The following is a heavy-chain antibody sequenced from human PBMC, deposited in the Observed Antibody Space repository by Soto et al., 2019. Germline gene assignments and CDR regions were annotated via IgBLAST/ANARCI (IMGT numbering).Heavy chain of an antibody. CDR1: GDSTSRGGYY. V-gene: IGHV4-31*03. D-gene: IGHD4-17*01. J-gene: IGHJ3*02. Sequence: KPSETLSLTCRVSGDSTSRGGYYWSWIRQHPGKGLEWIGYIYWSGNTYFNPSLKSRVSISLGTSSNQFSLNLTSVTAAETAVYYCARGAAAYGDAFDIWGQGITVTVS. CDR3: ARGAAAYGDAFDI. CDR2: IYWSGNT.